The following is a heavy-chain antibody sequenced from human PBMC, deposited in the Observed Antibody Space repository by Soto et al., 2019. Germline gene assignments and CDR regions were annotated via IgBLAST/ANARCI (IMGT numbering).Heavy chain of an antibody. D-gene: IGHD2-15*01. V-gene: IGHV1-18*01. CDR2: ISGYNGNT. J-gene: IGHJ4*02. Sequence: QVQLVQSGAEVKKPGASVKVSCKASGYTFTSYGISWVRQAPGQGLEWMGWISGYNGNTNYAQKFQGRVTMTTDTSTSTAYMEVRSLRSDDTAVYYCARGLGYCSGGSCDSYDYWGQGTLVTVSS. CDR1: GYTFTSYG. CDR3: ARGLGYCSGGSCDSYDY.